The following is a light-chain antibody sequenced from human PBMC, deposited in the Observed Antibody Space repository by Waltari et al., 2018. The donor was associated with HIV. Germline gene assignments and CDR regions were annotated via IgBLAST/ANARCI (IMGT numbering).Light chain of an antibody. CDR2: GNR. V-gene: IGLV1-40*01. CDR1: RSNIGAQSA. CDR3: QSYDSSLSAWV. J-gene: IGLJ3*02. Sequence: QSVLTQPPSVSGAPGQRVTISCTWSRSNIGAQSAAHWYQQLPGTAPKVLIYGNRDRPSGVPDRFSGSKSGTSASLVITGLQAEDEANYYCQSYDSSLSAWVFGGGTKLTVL.